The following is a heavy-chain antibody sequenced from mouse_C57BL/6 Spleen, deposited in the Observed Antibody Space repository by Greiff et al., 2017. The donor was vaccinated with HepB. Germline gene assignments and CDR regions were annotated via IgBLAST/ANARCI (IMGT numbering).Heavy chain of an antibody. V-gene: IGHV1-85*01. D-gene: IGHD4-1*01. CDR2: IYPRDGST. CDR1: GYTFTSYD. CDR3: AREGLTGTGNWYFDV. J-gene: IGHJ1*03. Sequence: QVHVKQSGPELVKPGASVKLSCKASGYTFTSYDINWVKQRPGQGLEWIGWIYPRDGSTKYNEKFKGKATLTVDTSSSTAYMELHSLTSEDSAVYFCAREGLTGTGNWYFDVWGTGTTVTVSS.